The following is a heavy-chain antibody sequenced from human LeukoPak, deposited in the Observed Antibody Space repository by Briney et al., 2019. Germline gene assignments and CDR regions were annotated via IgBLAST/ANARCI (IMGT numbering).Heavy chain of an antibody. CDR3: AKDSRSGSYYFDY. V-gene: IGHV3-30*18. CDR2: TSHDGSNK. Sequence: PGGSLRLSCAASGFTFSTYGMHWVRQAPGKGLEWVAVTSHDGSNKYYADSVKGRFTISRDNSKNTLYLQMNSLRAEDTAVYYCAKDSRSGSYYFDYWGQGTLVAVSS. J-gene: IGHJ4*02. CDR1: GFTFSTYG. D-gene: IGHD1-26*01.